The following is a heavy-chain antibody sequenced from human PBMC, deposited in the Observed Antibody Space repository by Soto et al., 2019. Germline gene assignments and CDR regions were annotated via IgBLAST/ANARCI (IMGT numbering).Heavy chain of an antibody. J-gene: IGHJ4*02. V-gene: IGHV4-59*01. D-gene: IGHD3-16*01. CDR3: AREGAGAVDY. CDR1: GGSISSYY. Sequence: QVQLQESGPGLVKPSETLSLTYTVSGGSISSYYWSWIRQPPGKGLEWIGYIYYSGSTNYNPSLKSRVTISVDTSKNQFSLKLSSVTAADTAVYYCAREGAGAVDYWGQGTLVTVSS. CDR2: IYYSGST.